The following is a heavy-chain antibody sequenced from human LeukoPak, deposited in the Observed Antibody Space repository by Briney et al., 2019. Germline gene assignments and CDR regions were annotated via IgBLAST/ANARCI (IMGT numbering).Heavy chain of an antibody. Sequence: GGSLRLSCAASGFTFSRYEMNWVRQAPGKGLEWVSYISRSGDTIYFADSVKGRFTISRDNAKNTLYLQMNSLRAEDTAVYYCASQQLGIDYFDYWGQGTLVTVSS. V-gene: IGHV3-48*03. CDR3: ASQQLGIDYFDY. J-gene: IGHJ4*02. CDR1: GFTFSRYE. D-gene: IGHD7-27*01. CDR2: ISRSGDTI.